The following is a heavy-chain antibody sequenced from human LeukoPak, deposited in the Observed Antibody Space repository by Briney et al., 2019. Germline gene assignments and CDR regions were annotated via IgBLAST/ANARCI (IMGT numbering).Heavy chain of an antibody. D-gene: IGHD3-3*01. CDR2: IYHSGST. Sequence: SETLSLTCTVAGYSISNAYYWGWIRQPPGKGLEWIGSIYHSGSTYYNPSLKSRVTISVDTSKNQFSLKVNSVTAADTAVYYCARVPHGETIFGVVLYWSDPWGQGTLVTVSS. CDR1: GYSISNAYY. J-gene: IGHJ5*02. V-gene: IGHV4-38-2*02. CDR3: ARVPHGETIFGVVLYWSDP.